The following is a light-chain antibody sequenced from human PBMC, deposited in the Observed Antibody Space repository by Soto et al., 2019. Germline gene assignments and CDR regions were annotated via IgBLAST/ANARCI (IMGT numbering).Light chain of an antibody. CDR3: QQSHTTPLT. J-gene: IGKJ4*01. CDR1: QSISNY. V-gene: IGKV1-39*01. CDR2: GAS. Sequence: DIKMTQSPSSVSASIGDRVTITYRASQSISNYLNWCQQKPGKAPKLLIYGASSLQSGVPSRFSGSGSGTEFTLTISSLQPEDFATYYCQQSHTTPLTFGGGTKVDIK.